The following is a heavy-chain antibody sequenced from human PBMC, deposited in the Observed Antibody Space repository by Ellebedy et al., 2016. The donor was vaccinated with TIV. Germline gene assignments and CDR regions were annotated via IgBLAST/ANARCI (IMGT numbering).Heavy chain of an antibody. CDR3: ARADEGDPLDY. V-gene: IGHV1-46*01. J-gene: IGHJ4*02. CDR2: IDPRGGRI. CDR1: GYSFGSYY. D-gene: IGHD3-10*01. Sequence: AASVTVSCKASGYSFGSYYLHWVRQAPGQGLEWMGIIDPRGGRIDYAQKFKDRVIISRDKSTNTVYMELSSLRSEDTAIYYCARADEGDPLDYWGQGTLVTVSS.